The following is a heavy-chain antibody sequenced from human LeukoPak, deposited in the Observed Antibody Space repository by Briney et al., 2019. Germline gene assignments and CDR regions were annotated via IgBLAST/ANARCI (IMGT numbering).Heavy chain of an antibody. V-gene: IGHV3-74*01. CDR2: IDSDGINS. D-gene: IGHD3-22*01. CDR1: GFTFSTYW. Sequence: GGSLRLSCAASGFTFSTYWMHWVRQAPGKGLVWVSRIDSDGINSYYADSVKGRFTISRDNAKNTLYLQMNSLRAEDTAVYYCARGSNYYDSSGSLDAFDIWGQGTTVTVSS. J-gene: IGHJ3*02. CDR3: ARGSNYYDSSGSLDAFDI.